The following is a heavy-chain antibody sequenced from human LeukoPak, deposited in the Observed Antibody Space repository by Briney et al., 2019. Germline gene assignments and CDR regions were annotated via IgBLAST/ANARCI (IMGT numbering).Heavy chain of an antibody. CDR2: IKHDGSER. CDR3: ARDGGHSTDFDY. V-gene: IGHV3-7*01. D-gene: IGHD2/OR15-2a*01. J-gene: IGHJ4*02. Sequence: TGGSLRLSCAPSGFMFSRHWISWVRQAPGKGPEWVANIKHDGSERYYVDSVKGRFTISRDNAKNSLYLQMNSVRAEDTAVYYCARDGGHSTDFDYWGQGTLVTVSS. CDR1: GFMFSRHW.